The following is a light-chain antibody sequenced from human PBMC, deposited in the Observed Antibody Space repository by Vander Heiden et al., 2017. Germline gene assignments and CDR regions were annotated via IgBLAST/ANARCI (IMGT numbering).Light chain of an antibody. CDR3: QQYHSLPLT. J-gene: IGKJ4*01. Sequence: DIQLTQSQSSLSASLGDRVTITCQASQDISDCLNWYQQKPGKAPEALIYDAANLETGVSSRFRGSGSGTNFNLIISSLRPEDIAVYYCQQYHSLPLTFGGGTKVEI. V-gene: IGKV1-33*01. CDR2: DAA. CDR1: QDISDC.